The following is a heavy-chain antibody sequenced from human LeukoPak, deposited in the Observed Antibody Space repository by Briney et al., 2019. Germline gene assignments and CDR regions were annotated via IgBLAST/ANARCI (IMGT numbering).Heavy chain of an antibody. J-gene: IGHJ4*02. CDR2: MNPNSGNT. CDR1: GYTFTSYD. Sequence: RASVKVSRKASGYTFTSYDINWVRQATGQGPEWMGWMNPNSGNTGYAQKFQDRVTMTRNTSIGTAYLELSSLRSEDTAVYYCARKSTPSSGWTPFDYWGQGTLVTVSS. D-gene: IGHD6-19*01. V-gene: IGHV1-8*01. CDR3: ARKSTPSSGWTPFDY.